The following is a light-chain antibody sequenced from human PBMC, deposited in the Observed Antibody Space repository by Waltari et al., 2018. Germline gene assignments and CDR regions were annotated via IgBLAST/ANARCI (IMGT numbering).Light chain of an antibody. CDR1: RSNVRTNT. Sequence: QSVLPQPTLASGTPGQRVTIACSGIRSNVRTNTAHRYQQLPGTAPKPLIYTNNQRPSGVPDRFSGSKSGTSASLAISGLQSEDEAYYYCSSWDDSVNGPVFGGGTKLTVL. CDR3: SSWDDSVNGPV. V-gene: IGLV1-44*01. CDR2: TNN. J-gene: IGLJ3*02.